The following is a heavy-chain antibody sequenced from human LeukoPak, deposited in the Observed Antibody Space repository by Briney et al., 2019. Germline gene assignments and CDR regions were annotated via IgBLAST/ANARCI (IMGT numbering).Heavy chain of an antibody. J-gene: IGHJ4*02. CDR1: GFTFSSYA. V-gene: IGHV3-30-3*01. CDR2: ISYDGSNK. Sequence: PGGSVRLSCAASGFTFSSYAMHWVRQAPGKGLEWVAVISYDGSNKYYADSVKGRFTISRDNSKNTLYLQMNSLRAEDTAVYYCARDRGYSYGPVVGYFDYWGQGTLVTVSS. D-gene: IGHD5-18*01. CDR3: ARDRGYSYGPVVGYFDY.